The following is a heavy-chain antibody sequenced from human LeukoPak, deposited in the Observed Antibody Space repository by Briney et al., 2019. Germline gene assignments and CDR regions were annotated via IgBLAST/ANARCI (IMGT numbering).Heavy chain of an antibody. CDR3: AKCPSWLHYYGMDV. Sequence: GGSLRLSCAASGFTFSSYGMHWVRQAPGKGLEWVSAISGSGGSTYYADSVKGRFTISRDNSKNTLYLQMNSLRAEDTAVYYCAKCPSWLHYYGMDVWGQGTTVTVSS. CDR1: GFTFSSYG. V-gene: IGHV3-23*01. D-gene: IGHD2-2*01. J-gene: IGHJ6*02. CDR2: ISGSGGST.